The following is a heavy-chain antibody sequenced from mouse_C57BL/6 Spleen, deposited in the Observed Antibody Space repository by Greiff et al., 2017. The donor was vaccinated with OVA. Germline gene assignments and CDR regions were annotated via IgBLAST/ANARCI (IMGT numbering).Heavy chain of an antibody. D-gene: IGHD1-1*01. CDR3: ARIEVVANWYFDV. J-gene: IGHJ1*03. CDR1: GYSITSGYY. CDR2: ISYDGSN. Sequence: EVKLMESGPGLVKPSQSLSLTCSVTGYSITSGYYWNWIRQFPGNKLEWMGYISYDGSNNYNPSLKNRISITRDTSKNQFFLKLNSVTTEDTATYYCARIEVVANWYFDVWGTGTTVTVSS. V-gene: IGHV3-6*01.